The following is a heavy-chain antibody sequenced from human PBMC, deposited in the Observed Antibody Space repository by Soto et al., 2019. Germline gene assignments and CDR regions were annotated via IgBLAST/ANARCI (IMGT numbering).Heavy chain of an antibody. CDR3: ASRLRSGYCSGGNCNNGLDP. Sequence: SETLSLTCTVSGGSIGSSSYYWGWIRQPPGKGLEWIGSIYYSGSSYYNPSLKSRLTISVDTSKNQFSLKLSSVTAADTAVYYCASRLRSGYCSGGNCNNGLDPWGQGTLVSVSS. J-gene: IGHJ5*02. CDR2: IYYSGSS. CDR1: GGSIGSSSYY. D-gene: IGHD2-15*01. V-gene: IGHV4-39*01.